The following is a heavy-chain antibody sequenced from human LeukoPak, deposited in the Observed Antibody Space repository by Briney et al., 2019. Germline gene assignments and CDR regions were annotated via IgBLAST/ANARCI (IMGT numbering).Heavy chain of an antibody. CDR1: GFTFSGST. D-gene: IGHD1-26*01. J-gene: IGHJ4*02. CDR2: IRNKANIYAT. V-gene: IGHV3-73*01. CDR3: SRQQWELLMNFDY. Sequence: GGSLRLSCAASGFTFSGSTLHWVRQASGKGLEWVGRIRNKANIYATAYAASVKGRFTISRDDSKNTAYLQMNSLKTEDTAVYYCSRQQWELLMNFDYWGQGILVTVSS.